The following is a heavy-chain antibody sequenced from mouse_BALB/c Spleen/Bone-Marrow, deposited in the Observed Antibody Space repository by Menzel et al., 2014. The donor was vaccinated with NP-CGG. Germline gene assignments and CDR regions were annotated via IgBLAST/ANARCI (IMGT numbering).Heavy chain of an antibody. CDR3: ARSSYFDYDGAMDY. V-gene: IGHV3-2*02. Sequence: EVKLQESGPGLVKPSQSLSLTCTVTGYSITSDYAWNWIRQFPGNKLEWMGYISYSGSTSYDPSLKSRISITRDTSKNQFFLQLNSVTTEDTATYYCARSSYFDYDGAMDYWGQGTSVTVS. CDR1: GYSITSDYA. D-gene: IGHD2-4*01. J-gene: IGHJ4*01. CDR2: ISYSGST.